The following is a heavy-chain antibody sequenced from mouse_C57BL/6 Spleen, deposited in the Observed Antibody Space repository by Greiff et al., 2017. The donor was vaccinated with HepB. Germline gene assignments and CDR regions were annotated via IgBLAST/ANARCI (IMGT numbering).Heavy chain of an antibody. D-gene: IGHD2-4*01. J-gene: IGHJ1*03. CDR1: GYAFSSYW. V-gene: IGHV1-80*01. CDR2: IYPGDGDT. Sequence: VQLQQSGAELVKPGASVKISCKASGYAFSSYWMNWVKQRPGKGLEWIGQIYPGDGDTNYNGKFKGKATLTADKSSSTAYMQLSSLTSEDSAVYFCARLVDYDDWYFDVWGTGTTVTVSS. CDR3: ARLVDYDDWYFDV.